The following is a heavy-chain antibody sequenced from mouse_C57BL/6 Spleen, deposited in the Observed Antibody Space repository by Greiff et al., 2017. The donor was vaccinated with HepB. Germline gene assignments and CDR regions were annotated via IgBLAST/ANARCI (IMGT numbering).Heavy chain of an antibody. J-gene: IGHJ4*01. D-gene: IGHD1-1*01. CDR1: GYSFTSYY. CDR3: ANDYGSSYDYAIDY. V-gene: IGHV1-66*01. CDR2: IYPGSGNT. Sequence: QVQLQQSGPELVKPGASVKISCKASGYSFTSYYIHWVKQRPGQGLEWIGWIYPGSGNTKYNEKFKGKATLTADTSSNTAYMQLSSLSSEDSVVYYCANDYGSSYDYAIDYWGQGTSVTVSS.